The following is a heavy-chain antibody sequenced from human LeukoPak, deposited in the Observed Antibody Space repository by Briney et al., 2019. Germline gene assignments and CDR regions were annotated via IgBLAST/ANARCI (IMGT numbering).Heavy chain of an antibody. D-gene: IGHD6-13*01. V-gene: IGHV3-23*01. J-gene: IGHJ4*02. Sequence: GGSLRLSCAASGFTFSSYAMSWVRQAPGKGLQWVSAISGSGGTTYYADSVKGRFTISRDNSKNTLYLQMNSLRAEDTAAYYCAKGSDIAAAGTSDYWGQGTLVTVSS. CDR2: ISGSGGTT. CDR1: GFTFSSYA. CDR3: AKGSDIAAAGTSDY.